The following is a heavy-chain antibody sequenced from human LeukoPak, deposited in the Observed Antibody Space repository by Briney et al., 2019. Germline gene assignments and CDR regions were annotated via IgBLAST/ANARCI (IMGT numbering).Heavy chain of an antibody. J-gene: IGHJ5*01. D-gene: IGHD1-26*01. CDR2: VNPNSGDT. V-gene: IGHV1-2*02. CDR3: ARASGSYWWFDS. Sequence: ASVKVSCKASGYTFTSYDINWVRQANGQGLEWMGCVNPNSGDTNYAQKFQGSVTMTRDTSISTVYMELSRLRSDDTAVYYCARASGSYWWFDSWGQGTLVTVSS. CDR1: GYTFTSYD.